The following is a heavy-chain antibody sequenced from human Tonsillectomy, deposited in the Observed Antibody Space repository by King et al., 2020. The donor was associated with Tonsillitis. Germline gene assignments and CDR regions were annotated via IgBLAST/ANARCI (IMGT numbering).Heavy chain of an antibody. CDR2: ISAYNGNT. CDR3: ARDPFYYDSSGYYGEDAFDI. J-gene: IGHJ3*02. V-gene: IGHV1-18*01. CDR1: GYTFTSYG. Sequence: VQLVESGAEVKKPGASVKVSCKASGYTFTSYGISWVRQAPGQGLEWMGWISAYNGNTNYAQKLQGRVTMTTDTSTSTAYMELRSLRSDDTAVYYCARDPFYYDSSGYYGEDAFDIWGQGTMVTVSS. D-gene: IGHD3-22*01.